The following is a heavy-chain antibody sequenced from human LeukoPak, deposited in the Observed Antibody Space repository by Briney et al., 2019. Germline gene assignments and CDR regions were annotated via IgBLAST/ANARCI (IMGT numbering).Heavy chain of an antibody. CDR2: ISSSTGFT. J-gene: IGHJ6*02. CDR3: ARVGQDYSYGMDA. CDR1: GFKFSDYY. Sequence: GGSLRLSCAASGFKFSDYYMSWIRQAPGKGLEWVAYISSSTGFTNYADFVEGRFTISRDNIKNSLFLQMNNLRVEDTAMYYCARVGQDYSYGMDAWGQGTTVTVSS. V-gene: IGHV3-11*06.